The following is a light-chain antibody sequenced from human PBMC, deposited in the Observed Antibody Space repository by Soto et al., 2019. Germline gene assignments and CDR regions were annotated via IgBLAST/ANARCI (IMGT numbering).Light chain of an antibody. CDR3: QQYGSSPAGYT. Sequence: EIVLTQSPGTLSLSPGERATLSCRASQSVSSSYLAWYQQKPGQAPRLLIYGASSRATCIPDRFSGSGSGTDFTLTISRLEPEDFAVYSCQQYGSSPAGYTFGQGTKLEIK. CDR1: QSVSSSY. CDR2: GAS. V-gene: IGKV3-20*01. J-gene: IGKJ2*01.